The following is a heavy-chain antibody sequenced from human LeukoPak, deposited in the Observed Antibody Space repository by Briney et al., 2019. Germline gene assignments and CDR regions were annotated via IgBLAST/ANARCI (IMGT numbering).Heavy chain of an antibody. CDR1: GFTLSSYT. CDR2: ISSNGGST. Sequence: GGSLRLSCAASGFTLSSYTMTWVRQAPGKGLEYVSSISSNGGSTYYADSVKGRFTISRDNSKNTLYLHMSSLKPEDTAVFYCVKDRWQSLPYYFDYWGQGTLVTVSS. J-gene: IGHJ4*02. V-gene: IGHV3-64D*06. D-gene: IGHD6-13*01. CDR3: VKDRWQSLPYYFDY.